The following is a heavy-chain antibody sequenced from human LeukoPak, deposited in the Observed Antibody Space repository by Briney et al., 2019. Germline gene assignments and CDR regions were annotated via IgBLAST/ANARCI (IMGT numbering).Heavy chain of an antibody. D-gene: IGHD6-13*01. CDR1: GFTFSSYA. V-gene: IGHV3-23*01. CDR2: ISGSGGST. CDR3: AKYTSSSWQEETNWFDP. J-gene: IGHJ5*02. Sequence: GGSLRLSCAASGFTFSSYAMSWVRQAPGKGLEWVSAISGSGGSTYYADSVKGRFTISRDNSKNTLYLQMNSLRAEDRAVYYCAKYTSSSWQEETNWFDPWGQGTLVTVSS.